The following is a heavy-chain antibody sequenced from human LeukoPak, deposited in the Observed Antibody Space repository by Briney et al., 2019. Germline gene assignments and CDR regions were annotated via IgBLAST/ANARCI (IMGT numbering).Heavy chain of an antibody. CDR3: ARVSVAGTYDY. V-gene: IGHV4-59*12. J-gene: IGHJ4*02. CDR1: GGSISSYY. Sequence: MSSETLSLTCTVSGGSISSYYWSWIRQPPGKGLEWIGYIYYSGSTNYNPSLKSRVTMSVDTSKNQFSLKLSSVTAADTAVYYCARVSVAGTYDYWGQGTLVTVSS. D-gene: IGHD6-19*01. CDR2: IYYSGST.